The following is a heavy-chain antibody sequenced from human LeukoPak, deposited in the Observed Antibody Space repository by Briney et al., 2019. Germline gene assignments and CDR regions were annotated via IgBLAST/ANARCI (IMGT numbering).Heavy chain of an antibody. Sequence: SETLSLTCAVSGGSISSGNWWSWVRQPPGKGLEWIGEIYHSGSTNYNPSLKSRVTISVDKSKNQFSLKLSSVTAADTAVYYCARKISAAGSRWFDPWGQGTLVAVSS. D-gene: IGHD6-13*01. V-gene: IGHV4-4*02. CDR3: ARKISAAGSRWFDP. J-gene: IGHJ5*02. CDR2: IYHSGST. CDR1: GGSISSGNW.